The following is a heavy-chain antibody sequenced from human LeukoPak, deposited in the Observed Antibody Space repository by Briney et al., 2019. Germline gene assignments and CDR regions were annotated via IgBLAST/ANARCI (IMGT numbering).Heavy chain of an antibody. D-gene: IGHD4-23*01. CDR1: GGSISSYY. V-gene: IGHV4-59*01. CDR3: ATLTGGDDAFDT. Sequence: SETLSLICTVSGGSISSYYWSWIRQPPGKGLEWIGYIFYTGSTNYNPSLKSRVTISVLTSKNRFSLKLSSVTAADTAVYYCATLTGGDDAFDTWGQGTMVTVSS. J-gene: IGHJ3*02. CDR2: IFYTGST.